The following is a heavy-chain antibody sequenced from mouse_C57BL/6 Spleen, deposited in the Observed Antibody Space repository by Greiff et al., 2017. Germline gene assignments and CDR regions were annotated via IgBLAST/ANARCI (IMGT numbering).Heavy chain of an antibody. CDR2: IDPSDSYT. CDR1: GYTFTSYW. CDR3: ARRGYCGPYAMDY. J-gene: IGHJ4*01. V-gene: IGHV1-69*01. Sequence: QVQLQQPGAELVMPGASVKLSCKASGYTFTSYWMHWVKQRPGQGLEWIGEIDPSDSYTNYNQKFKGKSTLTVDKSSSPAYMQLSSLTSEDSAVYYCARRGYCGPYAMDYWGQGTSVTVSS.